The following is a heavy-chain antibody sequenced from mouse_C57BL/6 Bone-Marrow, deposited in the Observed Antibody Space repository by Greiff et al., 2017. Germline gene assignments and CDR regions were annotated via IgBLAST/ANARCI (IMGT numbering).Heavy chain of an antibody. CDR2: IDPANGNT. V-gene: IGHV14-3*02. CDR3: ANWDWYFDV. D-gene: IGHD4-1*01. J-gene: IGHJ1*01. Sequence: VQLKESGAELVKPGASVKLSCTASGFNIKDTYMHWVKQRPEQGLEWIGRIDPANGNTKYDPKFHGKATITADTSSNTAYLQLSSLTSEDTAVYYCANWDWYFDVWGAGTTVTVSS. CDR1: GFNIKDTY.